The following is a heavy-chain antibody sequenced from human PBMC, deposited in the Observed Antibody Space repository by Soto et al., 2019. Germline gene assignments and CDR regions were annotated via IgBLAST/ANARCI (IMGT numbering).Heavy chain of an antibody. J-gene: IGHJ4*02. CDR2: IYYSGST. V-gene: IGHV4-59*01. CDR3: ARGGWKLFDY. CDR1: GSSISSYY. D-gene: IGHD6-19*01. Sequence: SETLSLTCTVSGSSISSYYWSWIRQPPGKGLEWIGYIYYSGSTNYNPSLKSRVTISVDTSKNQFSLKLSSVTAADTAVYYCARGGWKLFDYWGQGTLVTVSS.